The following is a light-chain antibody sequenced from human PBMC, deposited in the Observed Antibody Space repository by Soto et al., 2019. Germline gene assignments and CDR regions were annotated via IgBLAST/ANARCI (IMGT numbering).Light chain of an antibody. Sequence: EIVMTQSPATLSVSPGESATLSCRSSQNIRNNLAWYQQKPGQAPSLLFSDTSTRATGIPARFSGSGSGTELTLTISSLQSEDFAVYYCQQYNNWPTLGQGTRLEI. CDR1: QNIRNN. V-gene: IGKV3-15*01. CDR2: DTS. CDR3: QQYNNWPT. J-gene: IGKJ5*01.